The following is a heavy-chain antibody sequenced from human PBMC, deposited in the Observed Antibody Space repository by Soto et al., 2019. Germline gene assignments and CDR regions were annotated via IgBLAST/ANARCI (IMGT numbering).Heavy chain of an antibody. Sequence: SETLSLTCTVSGGSIISGDYYWIWIRQPPGKGLEWIGYIYYSGSTYYNPSLKSRVTISVDTSKNQFSLKLSSVTAADTAVYYCASYYYDSSGYPGYWGQGTLVTVSS. D-gene: IGHD3-22*01. CDR3: ASYYYDSSGYPGY. V-gene: IGHV4-30-4*01. CDR2: IYYSGST. J-gene: IGHJ4*02. CDR1: GGSIISGDYY.